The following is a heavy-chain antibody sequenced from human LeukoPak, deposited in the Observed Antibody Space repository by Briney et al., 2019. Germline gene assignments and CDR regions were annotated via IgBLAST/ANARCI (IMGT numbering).Heavy chain of an antibody. CDR2: ISSSSSTI. J-gene: IGHJ4*02. CDR1: GFTFSSYS. V-gene: IGHV3-48*01. Sequence: PGGSLRLSCVASGFTFSSYSMNWVRQAPGKGLEWVSYISSSSSTIYYADSVKGRFTTSRDNAKNSLYLQMNSLRAEDTAVYYCARGVQDFDYWGQGTLVTVSS. CDR3: ARGVQDFDY.